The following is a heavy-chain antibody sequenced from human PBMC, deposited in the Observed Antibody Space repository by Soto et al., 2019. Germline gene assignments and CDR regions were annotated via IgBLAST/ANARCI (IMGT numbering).Heavy chain of an antibody. CDR1: GFTFGDYA. D-gene: IGHD4-17*01. Sequence: LRLSCTASGFTFGDYAMSWVRQAPGKGLEWVGFIRSKAYGGTTEYAASVKGRFTISRDDSKSIAYLQMNSLKTEDTAVYYCTREGGNYGGNSYYGMDVWGQGTTVTVSS. J-gene: IGHJ6*02. CDR3: TREGGNYGGNSYYGMDV. V-gene: IGHV3-49*04. CDR2: IRSKAYGGTT.